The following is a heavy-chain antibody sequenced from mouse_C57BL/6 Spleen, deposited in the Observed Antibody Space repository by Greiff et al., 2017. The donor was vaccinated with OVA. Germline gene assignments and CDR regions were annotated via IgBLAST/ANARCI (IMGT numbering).Heavy chain of an antibody. CDR1: GYTFTSYW. V-gene: IGHV1-69*01. J-gene: IGHJ1*03. CDR3: ARGGPGVYCDV. CDR2: IDPSDSYT. Sequence: QVQLQQPGAELVMPGASVKLSCKASGYTFTSYWMHWVKQRPGQGLEWIGEIDPSDSYTNYNQKFKGKSTLTVDKSSSPAYMQLSSRTSEVSAVYYGARGGPGVYCDVWGTGTTVTVSS.